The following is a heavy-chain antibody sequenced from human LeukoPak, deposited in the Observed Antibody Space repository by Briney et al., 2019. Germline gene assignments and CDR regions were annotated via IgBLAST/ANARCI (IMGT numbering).Heavy chain of an antibody. Sequence: ASVKVSCKVSGYTLTELSMHWVRQAPGKGLEWMGGFDPEDGETIYAQKFQGRVTMTEDTSTDTAYMELSSLRSEDTAVYCCATAFSRYSYGYGGWYYFDYWGQGTLVTVSS. CDR3: ATAFSRYSYGYGGWYYFDY. CDR2: FDPEDGET. J-gene: IGHJ4*02. D-gene: IGHD5-18*01. CDR1: GYTLTELS. V-gene: IGHV1-24*01.